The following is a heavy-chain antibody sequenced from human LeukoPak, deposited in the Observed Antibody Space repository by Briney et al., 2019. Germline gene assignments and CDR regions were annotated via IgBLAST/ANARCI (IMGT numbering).Heavy chain of an antibody. J-gene: IGHJ3*02. Sequence: KSSETLSLTCTVSGGSISSSSYYWGWIRQPPGKGLEWIGSIYYSGSTYYNPSLKSRVTISVDTSKNQFSLKLSSVTAADTAVYYCARLLPATALGDAFDIWGQGTMVTVSS. CDR2: IYYSGST. V-gene: IGHV4-39*01. D-gene: IGHD2-2*01. CDR3: ARLLPATALGDAFDI. CDR1: GGSISSSSYY.